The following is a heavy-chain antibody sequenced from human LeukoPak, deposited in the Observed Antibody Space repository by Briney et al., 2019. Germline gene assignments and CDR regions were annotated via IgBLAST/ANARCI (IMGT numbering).Heavy chain of an antibody. CDR2: IYDSGST. CDR3: ARVGGTNYYYYGMDV. V-gene: IGHV4-59*01. J-gene: IGHJ6*02. D-gene: IGHD1-26*01. CDR1: GGSISSYY. Sequence: SETLSLTCTVSGGSISSYYWSWIRQPPGKGLEWIGYIYDSGSTNYNPSLKSRVTISVNTSKNQFSLKLSSVTAADTAVYYCARVGGTNYYYYGMDVWGQGTTVTVSS.